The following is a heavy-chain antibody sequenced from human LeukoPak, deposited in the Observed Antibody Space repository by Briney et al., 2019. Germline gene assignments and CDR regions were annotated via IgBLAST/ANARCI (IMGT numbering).Heavy chain of an antibody. J-gene: IGHJ4*02. CDR1: GGSISSSNW. D-gene: IGHD3-10*01. CDR2: IYYSGST. CDR3: ASSGGYYFDY. Sequence: SETLSLTCAVSGGSISSSNWWSWVRQPPGKGLEWIGYIYYSGSTYYNPSLKSRVTISVDTSKNQFSLKLSSVTAADTAVYYCASSGGYYFDYWGQGTLVTVSS. V-gene: IGHV4-4*02.